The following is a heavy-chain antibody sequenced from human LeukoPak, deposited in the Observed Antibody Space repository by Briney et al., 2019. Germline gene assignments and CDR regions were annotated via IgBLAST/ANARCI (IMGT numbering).Heavy chain of an antibody. CDR1: GYTFTGYY. J-gene: IGHJ4*02. V-gene: IGHV1-2*02. D-gene: IGHD3-22*01. CDR3: ARADYYDSSGPTGN. CDR2: INPNSGGT. Sequence: GASAKVSCKASGYTFTGYYMHWVRQAPGQGLEWMGWINPNSGGTNYAQKFQGRVTMTRDTSISTAYMELSRLRSDDTAVYYCARADYYDSSGPTGNWGQGTLVTVSS.